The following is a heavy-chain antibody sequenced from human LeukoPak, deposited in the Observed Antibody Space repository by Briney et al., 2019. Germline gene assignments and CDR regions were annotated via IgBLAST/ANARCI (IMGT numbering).Heavy chain of an antibody. CDR3: AREHEWSPPDY. Sequence: ASVKVSCKASGYSFTTYDINWLRQVPGQGLEWMGWISAYNGNTNYAQKLQGRVTMTTDTSTSTAYMELRSLRSDDTAVYYCAREHEWSPPDYWGQGTLVTVSS. J-gene: IGHJ4*02. CDR2: ISAYNGNT. CDR1: GYSFTTYD. D-gene: IGHD1-26*01. V-gene: IGHV1-18*01.